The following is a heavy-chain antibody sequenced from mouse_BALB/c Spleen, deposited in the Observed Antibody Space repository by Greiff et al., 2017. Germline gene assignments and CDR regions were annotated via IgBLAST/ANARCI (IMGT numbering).Heavy chain of an antibody. CDR3: ARWGGNRAWCAN. D-gene: IGHD2-1*01. CDR2: ILPGSGST. CDR1: GYTFSSYW. Sequence: LQESGAELMKPGASVKISCKATGYTFSSYWIEWVKQRPGHGLEWIGEILPGSGSTNYNEKFKGKATFTADTSSNTAYMQLSSLTSEDSAVYYCARWGGNRAWCANGGKGTLVTVSA. J-gene: IGHJ3*01. V-gene: IGHV1-9*01.